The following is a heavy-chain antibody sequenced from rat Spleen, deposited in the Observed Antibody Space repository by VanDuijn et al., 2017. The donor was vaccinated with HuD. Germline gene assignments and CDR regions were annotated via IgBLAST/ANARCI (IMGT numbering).Heavy chain of an antibody. CDR1: GFSLTSYI. CDR2: ITSGGNT. J-gene: IGHJ2*01. V-gene: IGHV2-6*01. CDR3: ARYYFDY. Sequence: QVQLKESGPGLVQPSQTLSRTCTVSGFSLTSYIVSWVRQPPGKGLEWVAAITSGGNTYYNSALKSRLSIKRDTSQSQVFLKMNSLQTEDTAMYFCARYYFDYWGQGVMVTVSS.